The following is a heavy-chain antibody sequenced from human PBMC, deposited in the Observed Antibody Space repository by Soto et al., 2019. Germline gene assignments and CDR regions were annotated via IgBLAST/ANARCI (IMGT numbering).Heavy chain of an antibody. J-gene: IGHJ6*02. CDR3: ARSLVYCSSTSCNYYYYYYGMDV. CDR2: IIPIFGTA. D-gene: IGHD2-2*01. V-gene: IGHV1-69*01. CDR1: GGTFSSYA. Sequence: QVQLVQSGAEVKKPGSSVKVSCKASGGTFSSYAISWVRQAPGQGLEWMGGIIPIFGTANYAQKFQGRVTITADESTRTAYMELSSLRSEDTAVYYCARSLVYCSSTSCNYYYYYYGMDVWGQGTTVTVSS.